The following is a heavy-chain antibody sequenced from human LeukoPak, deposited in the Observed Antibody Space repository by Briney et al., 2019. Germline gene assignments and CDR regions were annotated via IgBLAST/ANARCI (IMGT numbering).Heavy chain of an antibody. Sequence: ASVKVSCKASGYTFTSYAMNWVRQAPGQGLEWMGWINTNTGNPTYAQGFTGRFVFSLDTSVSTAYLQISSLKAEDTAVYYCARGWWELLFDWFDPWGQGTLVTVSS. CDR3: ARGWWELLFDWFDP. CDR2: INTNTGNP. V-gene: IGHV7-4-1*02. D-gene: IGHD1-26*01. J-gene: IGHJ5*02. CDR1: GYTFTSYA.